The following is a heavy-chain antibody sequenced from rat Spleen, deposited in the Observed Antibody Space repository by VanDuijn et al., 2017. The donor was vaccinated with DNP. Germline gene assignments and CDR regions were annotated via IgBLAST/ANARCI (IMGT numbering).Heavy chain of an antibody. V-gene: IGHV5-20*01. CDR2: ISYEGSST. Sequence: EVQLVESGGGLVQPGRSLKLSCAASGFSFSDSYMAWVRQAPKKGLEWVASISYEGSSTYYRGTVKGRFTIYRDNAKSSLYLQMDSLRSEDTATYYCTTGRLPGSYAMDAWGQGTSVTVSS. D-gene: IGHD1-4*01. CDR1: GFSFSDSY. J-gene: IGHJ4*01. CDR3: TTGRLPGSYAMDA.